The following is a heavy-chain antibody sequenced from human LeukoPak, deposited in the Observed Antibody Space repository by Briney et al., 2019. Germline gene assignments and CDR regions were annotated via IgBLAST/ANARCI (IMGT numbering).Heavy chain of an antibody. V-gene: IGHV4-31*03. CDR3: ARAPKLPMVAD. CDR1: GGSISSGGYY. CDR2: IYYSGST. J-gene: IGHJ4*02. Sequence: PSQTLSLTCTVSGGSISSGGYYWSWLRQHPGRGVEWIGYIYYSGSTYYNPSLKRRVTISVDTSKNQFSLKLSSVTAADTAVYYCARAPKLPMVADWGQGTLVTVSS. D-gene: IGHD3-10*01.